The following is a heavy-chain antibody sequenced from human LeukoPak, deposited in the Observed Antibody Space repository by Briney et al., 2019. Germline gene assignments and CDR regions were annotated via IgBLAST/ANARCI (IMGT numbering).Heavy chain of an antibody. D-gene: IGHD6-13*01. J-gene: IGHJ4*02. Sequence: SETLSLTCTVSGGSISTSSYYWGWIRQLPGKGLEWIGEINHSGSTNYNPSLKSRVTISVDTSKNQFSLKLSSVTAADTAVYYCARAFYSSSWYHKEDFFDYWGQGTPVTVSS. CDR1: GGSISTSSYY. V-gene: IGHV4-39*07. CDR2: INHSGST. CDR3: ARAFYSSSWYHKEDFFDY.